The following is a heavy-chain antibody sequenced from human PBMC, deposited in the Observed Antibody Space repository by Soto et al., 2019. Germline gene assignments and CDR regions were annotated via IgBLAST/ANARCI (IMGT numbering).Heavy chain of an antibody. CDR3: AAAAGYDSSGAEGFDAFDI. J-gene: IGHJ3*02. D-gene: IGHD3-22*01. V-gene: IGHV1-58*01. CDR1: GFTFTSSA. CDR2: IVVGSGNT. Sequence: QMQLVQSGPEVKKPGTSVKVSCKASGFTFTSSAVQWVRQARGQRLEWIGWIVVGSGNTNYAQKFQERVTITRDMXXSXAXXELSSLRSEDTAVYDCAAAAGYDSSGAEGFDAFDIWGQGTMVTVSS.